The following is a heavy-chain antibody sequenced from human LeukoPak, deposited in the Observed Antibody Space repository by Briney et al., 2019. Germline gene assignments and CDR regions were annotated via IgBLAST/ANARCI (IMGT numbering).Heavy chain of an antibody. CDR3: VRPYYYDGSAYYAAAFDI. Sequence: GGSLRLSCAASGFTFSNYWMSWVRQAPGKGLEWVANIKQDGSEKYYVDSVKGRFTISRDNAKNSLYLQMNSLRAEDTAVYYCVRPYYYDGSAYYAAAFDIWGQGTMVTVSS. D-gene: IGHD3-22*01. CDR1: GFTFSNYW. V-gene: IGHV3-7*01. J-gene: IGHJ3*02. CDR2: IKQDGSEK.